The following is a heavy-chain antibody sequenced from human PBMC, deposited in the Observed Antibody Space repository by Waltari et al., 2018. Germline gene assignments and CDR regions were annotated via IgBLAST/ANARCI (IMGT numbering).Heavy chain of an antibody. CDR2: ISYDGSNK. CDR3: ARDHYDILTGYYNQGYFDY. Sequence: QVQLVASGGGVVQPGRSLRLSCAASGFTFSSSALHCVRPAPGKGREWVAVISYDGSNKYYADSVKGRFTISRDNSKNTLYLQMNSLRAEDTAVDYCARDHYDILTGYYNQGYFDYWGQGTLVTVSS. CDR1: GFTFSSSA. D-gene: IGHD3-9*01. J-gene: IGHJ4*02. V-gene: IGHV3-30-3*01.